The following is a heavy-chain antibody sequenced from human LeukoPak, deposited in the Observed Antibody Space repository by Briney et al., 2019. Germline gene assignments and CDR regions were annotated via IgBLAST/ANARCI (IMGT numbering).Heavy chain of an antibody. J-gene: IGHJ4*02. CDR3: ARSSGYCSTY. V-gene: IGHV3-7*01. Sequence: GGSLSFSCAAFGLTFISFWMSWVRQVQGKGLEWVANIKQDGSEKYYVDSVKGRFTISRDNAKNSLYLQMNSLRAEDTAVYYCARSSGYCSTYWGQGTLVTVSS. D-gene: IGHD2-2*01. CDR2: IKQDGSEK. CDR1: GLTFISFW.